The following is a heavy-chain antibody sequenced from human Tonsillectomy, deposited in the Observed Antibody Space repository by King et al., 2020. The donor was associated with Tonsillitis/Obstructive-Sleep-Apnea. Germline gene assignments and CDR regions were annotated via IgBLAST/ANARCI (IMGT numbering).Heavy chain of an antibody. J-gene: IGHJ3*02. CDR2: IDHSGST. Sequence: VQLQQWGAGLLEPSETLSLTCAVYGGSFSGDDWSWIRQPPGKGLEWIGEIDHSGSTNYNPSLMSLVTISVYTSNNQFSLKLSSVTAADTAVYYCAREDIVVVPAAMVDAFDIWGQGTMVTVSS. CDR1: GGSFSGDD. V-gene: IGHV4-34*01. CDR3: AREDIVVVPAAMVDAFDI. D-gene: IGHD2-2*01.